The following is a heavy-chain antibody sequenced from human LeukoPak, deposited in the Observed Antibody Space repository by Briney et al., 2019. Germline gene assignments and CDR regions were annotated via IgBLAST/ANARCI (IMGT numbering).Heavy chain of an antibody. J-gene: IGHJ4*02. CDR3: ARDSDD. CDR1: SYSISSGYY. CDR2: IYYSGST. V-gene: IGHV4-38-2*02. Sequence: PSETLSLTCTVSSYSISSGYYWGWIRQPPGKGLEWIGSIYYSGSTYYNPSLKSRVTISVDTSKNQFSLKLSSVTAADTAVYYCARDSDDWGQGTLVTVSS.